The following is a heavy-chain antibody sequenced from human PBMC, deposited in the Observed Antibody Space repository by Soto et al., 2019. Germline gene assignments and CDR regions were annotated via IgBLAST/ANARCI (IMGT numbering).Heavy chain of an antibody. V-gene: IGHV1-46*01. CDR1: GYTFPSYY. CDR3: ASPYCSSTSCYYSRYAFDI. Sequence: GSVKVSRKASGYTFPSYYIHWVRKAPGQGLGWMGIINPSGGSTSYAQKFQGRVTMTRDTSTSTVYMELSSLRSEDTAVYYCASPYCSSTSCYYSRYAFDIWGQGTMVTVSS. J-gene: IGHJ3*02. CDR2: INPSGGST. D-gene: IGHD2-2*01.